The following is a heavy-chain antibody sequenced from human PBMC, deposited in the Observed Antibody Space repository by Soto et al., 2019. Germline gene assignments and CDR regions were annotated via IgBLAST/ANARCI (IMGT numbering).Heavy chain of an antibody. J-gene: IGHJ3*02. CDR2: IIPLFGTT. CDR3: ARPRSHYYDRSAERAFDI. V-gene: IGHV1-69*01. CDR1: GGTFNNYA. D-gene: IGHD3-22*01. Sequence: QVQLVQSGAEVKKPGSSVKVSCKASGGTFNNYAISWVRQAPGQGLEWMGGIIPLFGTTNSEQKFQGRVTITADESTSTAYMELSSLISQDTAFYYCARPRSHYYDRSAERAFDIWGQGTMVTVSS.